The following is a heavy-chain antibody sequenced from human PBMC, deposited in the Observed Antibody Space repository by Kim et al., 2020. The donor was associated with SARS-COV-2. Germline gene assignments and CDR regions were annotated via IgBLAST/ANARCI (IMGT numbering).Heavy chain of an antibody. CDR3: ARGHYYDSSGYCLDY. J-gene: IGHJ4*02. V-gene: IGHV3-66*01. Sequence: EPVKGRFTISRDNSKNALYLRMNSLRAEDTAVYYCARGHYYDSSGYCLDYWGQGTLVTVSS. D-gene: IGHD3-22*01.